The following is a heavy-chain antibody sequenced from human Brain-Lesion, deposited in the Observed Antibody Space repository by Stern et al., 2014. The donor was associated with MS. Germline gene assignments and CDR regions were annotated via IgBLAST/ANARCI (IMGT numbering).Heavy chain of an antibody. J-gene: IGHJ3*02. D-gene: IGHD3-16*02. Sequence: EVQLVASGGGFVQPGGSLRLSCAASGFRFSSYAMSWVRQTPGKGLEWVSGISGSGGSTYYADSVKGRFTISRDKSKNTLFLQMNSLRAEDTAVYYCAKGVWGSYLNAFDMWGQGTMVTVSS. CDR1: GFRFSSYA. CDR3: AKGVWGSYLNAFDM. V-gene: IGHV3-23*04. CDR2: ISGSGGST.